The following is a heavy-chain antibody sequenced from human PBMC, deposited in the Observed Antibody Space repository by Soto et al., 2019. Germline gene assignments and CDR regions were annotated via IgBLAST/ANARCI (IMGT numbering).Heavy chain of an antibody. CDR1: GYTFTTYV. CDR2: ISTSKGNT. CDR3: ATRSPAFDL. V-gene: IGHV1-18*01. J-gene: IGHJ4*02. Sequence: ASVKVSCKTSGYTFTTYVIAWVRQAPGQGLEWMGWISTSKGNTNYAQKFQGRVTMTTDTSTSTAYMELRSLRSDDTAVYYCATRSPAFDLWGQGTLVTVSS.